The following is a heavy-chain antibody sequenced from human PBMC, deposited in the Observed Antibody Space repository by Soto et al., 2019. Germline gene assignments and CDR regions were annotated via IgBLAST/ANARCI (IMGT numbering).Heavy chain of an antibody. CDR2: ISYDGSNK. CDR1: GFTFSSYG. CDR3: AKSADKAMVKSPFDP. J-gene: IGHJ5*02. Sequence: QVQLVESGGGVVQPGRSLRLSCAASGFTFSSYGMHWVRQAPGKGLEWVAVISYDGSNKYYADSVKGRFTISRDNSKNTLYLQMNSLRAEDTAVYYCAKSADKAMVKSPFDPWGQGTLVTVSS. D-gene: IGHD5-18*01. V-gene: IGHV3-30*18.